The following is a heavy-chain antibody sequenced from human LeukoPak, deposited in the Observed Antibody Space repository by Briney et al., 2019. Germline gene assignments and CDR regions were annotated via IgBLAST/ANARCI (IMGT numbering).Heavy chain of an antibody. Sequence: PGGSLRLSCAASGSTFRNHGMYWVRQAPGKGLEWVAVIWYDGSNKYYGDSVKGRFTISRDNSKNTLYLQMNSLRVEDTAVYYCARDIGGFYRGYGDSWGQGTLVTVSS. V-gene: IGHV3-33*01. CDR3: ARDIGGFYRGYGDS. J-gene: IGHJ4*02. CDR1: GSTFRNHG. CDR2: IWYDGSNK. D-gene: IGHD5-12*01.